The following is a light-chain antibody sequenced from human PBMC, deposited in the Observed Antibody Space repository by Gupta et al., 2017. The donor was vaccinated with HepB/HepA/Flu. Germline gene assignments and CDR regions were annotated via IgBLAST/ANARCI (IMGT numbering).Light chain of an antibody. CDR1: QSVSAK. Sequence: EIVLTQSPATLSVSPGERATLSCRASQSVSAKLAWYQQKPGQAPRLLIYGESTRATGMPDRFSGSGSGTEFTLTISSLQSEDFAIYYCQQDNQWRVTFGQGTRMEIK. J-gene: IGKJ5*01. CDR3: QQDNQWRVT. V-gene: IGKV3-15*01. CDR2: GES.